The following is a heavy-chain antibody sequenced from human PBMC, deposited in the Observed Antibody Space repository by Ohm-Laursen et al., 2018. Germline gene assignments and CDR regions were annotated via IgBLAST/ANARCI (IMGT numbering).Heavy chain of an antibody. V-gene: IGHV3-7*01. CDR3: ARTLRGGSCYRCY. Sequence: SLRLSCAASGFSFSSYWMNWVRQAPGKGLEWVANIKQDGSEKYYVDSVNGRFTISRDNAKNSLYLQMNSLRDEDTAVYYCARTLRGGSCYRCYWGQGTLVTVSS. J-gene: IGHJ4*02. D-gene: IGHD2-15*01. CDR1: GFSFSSYW. CDR2: IKQDGSEK.